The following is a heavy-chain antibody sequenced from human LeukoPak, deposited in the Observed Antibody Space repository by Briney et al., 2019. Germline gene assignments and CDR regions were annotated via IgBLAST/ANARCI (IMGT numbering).Heavy chain of an antibody. CDR2: IYINGDT. D-gene: IGHD2/OR15-2a*01. CDR1: GDSISTYY. CDR3: ARGARIFDF. Sequence: SETLSVSCTVSGDSISTYYWSWIRQAPGKGLECIGYIYINGDTNQNPSLQCRVTISLDTSKHKFSFRLSSVTAADTAVYYCARGARIFDFWGPGILVTVSS. J-gene: IGHJ4*02. V-gene: IGHV4-4*09.